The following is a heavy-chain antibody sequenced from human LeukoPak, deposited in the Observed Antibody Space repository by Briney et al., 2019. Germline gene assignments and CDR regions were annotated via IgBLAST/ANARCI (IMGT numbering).Heavy chain of an antibody. D-gene: IGHD3-10*01. V-gene: IGHV3-48*03. CDR1: GFTFSSYE. CDR3: ARFGYGSWFDP. J-gene: IGHJ5*02. CDR2: ISSSGSTI. Sequence: GGSLRLSCAASGFTFSSYEMNWVRQAPGKGLEWVSYISSSGSTIYYADSVKGRFTISRDNAKNSLYLQMNSLRAEDTAAYYCARFGYGSWFDPWGQGTLVTVSS.